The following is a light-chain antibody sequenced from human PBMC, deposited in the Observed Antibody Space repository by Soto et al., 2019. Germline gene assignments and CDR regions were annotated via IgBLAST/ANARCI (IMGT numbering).Light chain of an antibody. CDR1: QSVLYNFNNKKY. Sequence: DIVMTQSPDSLAVSLGERATINCKSSQSVLYNFNNKKYLAWYQQKPGQPPKLLIYWASTRESGVPDRFSGSGSGTDFTLTIGSLQAEDVADYYCQQYHSIPITFGQGTRREIK. V-gene: IGKV4-1*01. CDR3: QQYHSIPIT. J-gene: IGKJ5*01. CDR2: WAS.